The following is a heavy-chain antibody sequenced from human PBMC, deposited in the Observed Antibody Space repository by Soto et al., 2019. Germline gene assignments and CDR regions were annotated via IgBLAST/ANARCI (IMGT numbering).Heavy chain of an antibody. Sequence: EVQLVESGGGLVKPGGSLRLSCAASGFTFSSYSMNWVRQAPGKGLEWVSSISSSSSYIYYADSVKGRFTISRDNAKNSLYLQMNSLRAEDTAVYYCARDPSSVATISYYYGMDVWGQGTTVTVSS. V-gene: IGHV3-21*01. D-gene: IGHD5-12*01. CDR2: ISSSSSYI. CDR1: GFTFSSYS. CDR3: ARDPSSVATISYYYGMDV. J-gene: IGHJ6*02.